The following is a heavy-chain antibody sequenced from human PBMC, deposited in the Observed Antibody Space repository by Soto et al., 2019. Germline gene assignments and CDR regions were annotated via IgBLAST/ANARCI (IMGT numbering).Heavy chain of an antibody. D-gene: IGHD6-6*01. CDR1: GYSFTSYW. CDR2: IYPGDSDT. J-gene: IGHJ4*02. Sequence: XSLKISFKGSGYSFTSYWISWVPQMPGKGLEWMGIIYPGDSDTRYSPSFQGQVTISADKSISTAYLQWSSLKASDTAMYYCARPAEYSSSEVGYWGQGTLVTVSS. V-gene: IGHV5-51*01. CDR3: ARPAEYSSSEVGY.